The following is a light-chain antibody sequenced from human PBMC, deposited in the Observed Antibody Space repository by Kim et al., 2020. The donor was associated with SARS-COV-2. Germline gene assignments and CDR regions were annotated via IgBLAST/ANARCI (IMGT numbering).Light chain of an antibody. J-gene: IGLJ3*02. V-gene: IGLV4-69*01. CDR2: VNSDGSH. Sequence: QPVLTQSPSASASLGASVKLTCTLSSGHSSYTIAWHQQQPEKGPRYLMKVNSDGSHSKGDGIPDRFSGTSSGAERYLTISSLQSEDEADYYCQTWGTGIPVFGGGTQLTVL. CDR1: SGHSSYT. CDR3: QTWGTGIPV.